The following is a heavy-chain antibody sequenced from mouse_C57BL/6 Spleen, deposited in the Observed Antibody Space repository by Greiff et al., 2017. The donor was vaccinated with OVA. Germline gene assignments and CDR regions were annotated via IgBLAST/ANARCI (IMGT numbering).Heavy chain of an antibody. CDR3: ARHEGAYYSNYVDAMDY. Sequence: QVQLQQSGAELVKPGASVKLSCKASGYTFTEYTIHWVKQRSGQGLEWIGWFYPGSGSIKYNEKFKDKATLTADKSSSTVYMELSRLTSEDSAVYFCARHEGAYYSNYVDAMDYWSQGTSVTVSS. CDR2: FYPGSGSI. D-gene: IGHD2-5*01. J-gene: IGHJ4*01. CDR1: GYTFTEYT. V-gene: IGHV1-62-2*01.